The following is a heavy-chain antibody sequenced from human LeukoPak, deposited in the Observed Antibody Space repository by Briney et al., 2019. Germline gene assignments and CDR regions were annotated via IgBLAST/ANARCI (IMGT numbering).Heavy chain of an antibody. CDR1: GFTFTNYW. V-gene: IGHV3-7*01. J-gene: IGHJ4*02. CDR3: ARGGSYRFDY. Sequence: PGGSLGLSCAASGFTFTNYWMSWVRQAPGKGLEWVANIKEDGSEKSYVDSVKGRFTISRDNAKNSLYLQMNSLRAEDTAVYYCARGGSYRFDYWGQGTLVTVSS. CDR2: IKEDGSEK. D-gene: IGHD1-26*01.